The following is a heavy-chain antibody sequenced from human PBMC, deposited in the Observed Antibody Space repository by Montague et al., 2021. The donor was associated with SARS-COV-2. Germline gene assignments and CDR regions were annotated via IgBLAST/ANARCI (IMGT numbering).Heavy chain of an antibody. V-gene: IGHV4-59*01. CDR1: GGSIRSYY. D-gene: IGHD6-19*01. CDR3: ARHTRGWQPFDF. Sequence: SGTLSLTCTVSGGSIRSYYWSWIRQPPGKGLEWIGEIYSSGSTNYNPSLKSRDTISMDTSKSQFSLKLTSVTAADTAVYYCARHTRGWQPFDFWGQGTQVTVSS. J-gene: IGHJ4*02. CDR2: IYSSGST.